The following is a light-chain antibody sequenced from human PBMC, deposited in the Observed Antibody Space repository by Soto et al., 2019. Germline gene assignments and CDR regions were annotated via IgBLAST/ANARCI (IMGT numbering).Light chain of an antibody. CDR3: QSYDGGLSAYV. CDR1: GSNIGAGFD. J-gene: IGLJ1*01. Sequence: QSVLTQPPSVSGAPGQRVTISCTGSGSNIGAGFDVHWYHQLPRTSPKLLVYGNSNRPSGVPDRFSGSKSGTSASLAITGLQAEDEADYYCQSYDGGLSAYVFGGGTKLTVL. V-gene: IGLV1-40*01. CDR2: GNS.